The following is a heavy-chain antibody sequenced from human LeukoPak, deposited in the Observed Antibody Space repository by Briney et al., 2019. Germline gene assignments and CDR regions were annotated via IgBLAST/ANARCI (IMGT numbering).Heavy chain of an antibody. CDR3: ARLIVVPAAIAYYFDY. CDR2: IYPGDSDT. Sequence: GEALKISCKGSGYSFTSYWIGWVRQMPGKGLEWMGIIYPGDSDTRYSPSFQGQVTISAHRSISTAYLQWSSLKASDTAMYYCARLIVVPAAIAYYFDYWGQGTLVTVSS. J-gene: IGHJ4*02. D-gene: IGHD2-2*02. V-gene: IGHV5-51*01. CDR1: GYSFTSYW.